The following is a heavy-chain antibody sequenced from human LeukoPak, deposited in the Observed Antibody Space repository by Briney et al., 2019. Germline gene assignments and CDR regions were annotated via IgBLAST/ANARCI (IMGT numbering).Heavy chain of an antibody. CDR1: GGSISSYY. V-gene: IGHV4-4*07. CDR2: IYTSGST. CDR3: AREIWFGELFGYFDY. D-gene: IGHD3-10*01. Sequence: SETLSLTCTVSGGSISSYYWSWIRQPAGKGLEWIGRIYTSGSTNYNPSLKSRVTMSVDTSKNQFSLKLSSVTAADTAVYYCAREIWFGELFGYFDYWGQGTLVTVSS. J-gene: IGHJ4*02.